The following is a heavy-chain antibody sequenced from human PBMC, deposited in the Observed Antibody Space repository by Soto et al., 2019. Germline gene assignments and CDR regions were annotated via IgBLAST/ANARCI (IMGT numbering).Heavy chain of an antibody. CDR2: ISYDGSNK. J-gene: IGHJ6*02. Sequence: ESGGGVVQPGRSLRLSCAASGFTFSSYAMHWVRQAPGKGLEWVAVISYDGSNKYYADSVKGRFTISRDNSKNTLYLQMNSLRAEDTAVYYCARGGSDIWSGSYYGMDVWGQGTTVTVSS. V-gene: IGHV3-30-3*01. D-gene: IGHD3-3*01. CDR1: GFTFSSYA. CDR3: ARGGSDIWSGSYYGMDV.